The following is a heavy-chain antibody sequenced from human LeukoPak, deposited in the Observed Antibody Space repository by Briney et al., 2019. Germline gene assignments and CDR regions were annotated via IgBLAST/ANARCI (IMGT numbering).Heavy chain of an antibody. V-gene: IGHV3-23*01. D-gene: IGHD6-6*01. J-gene: IGHJ4*02. CDR1: GFTFSGYA. CDR2: ISDDAGST. Sequence: GGSLRLSCAASGFTFSGYAMSWVRQAPGKGLEWVSAISDDAGSTYHADSVKGRFTISRDNSKNTLYLQMNSLRADDTAVYYCAKQKEYSTSSAYFNFWARGALVTVSS. CDR3: AKQKEYSTSSAYFNF.